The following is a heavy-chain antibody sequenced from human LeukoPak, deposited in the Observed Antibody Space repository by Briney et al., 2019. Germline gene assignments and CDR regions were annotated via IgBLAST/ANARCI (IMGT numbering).Heavy chain of an antibody. J-gene: IGHJ5*02. D-gene: IGHD2-21*02. CDR3: ARAPSLVVTASPWLGWFDP. CDR1: GGTISSYA. CDR2: IIPIFGRA. V-gene: IGHV1-69*13. Sequence: SVKVSCKAAGGTISSYAISWVRQAPGQGLEWMGGIIPIFGRAKYAQKFQGRVTITADELTRTAYMELSSLRSEDTAVYYCARAPSLVVTASPWLGWFDPWGQGTLVTVSS.